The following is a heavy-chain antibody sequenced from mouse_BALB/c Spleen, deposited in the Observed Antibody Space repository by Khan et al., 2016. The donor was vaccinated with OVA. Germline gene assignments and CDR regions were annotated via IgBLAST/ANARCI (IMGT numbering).Heavy chain of an antibody. J-gene: IGHJ4*01. D-gene: IGHD2-14*01. CDR2: INTHSGVP. CDR1: GYTFTTAG. Sequence: QIQLVQSGPELKKPGETVRISCKASGYTFTTAGIQWVQKMPGKGSKWIGWINTHSGVPKYAEDFKGRFAFSLEISVNTAYLQITNLKNEDTCTNFCCRGGDAYYRNDGGAMEYWGQGTSVTVSA. V-gene: IGHV9-4*02. CDR3: CRGGDAYYRNDGGAMEY.